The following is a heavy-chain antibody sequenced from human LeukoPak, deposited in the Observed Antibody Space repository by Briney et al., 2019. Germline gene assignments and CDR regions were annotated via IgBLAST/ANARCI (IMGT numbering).Heavy chain of an antibody. J-gene: IGHJ4*02. CDR2: INCDRSTT. D-gene: IGHD2-2*01. CDR3: ARPYCSSTSCYDFDY. V-gene: IGHV3-74*01. Sequence: INCDRSTTNYAASFNGLFTISRDNAKNTLYLQMNSLRAEDTAVYYCARPYCSSTSCYDFDYWGQGTLVTVSS.